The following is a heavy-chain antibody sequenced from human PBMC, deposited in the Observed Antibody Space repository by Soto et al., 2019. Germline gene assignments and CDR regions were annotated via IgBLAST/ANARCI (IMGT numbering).Heavy chain of an antibody. CDR3: ARDLGGSYYAPVDY. CDR1: GYTFTSYG. D-gene: IGHD1-26*01. J-gene: IGHJ4*02. CDR2: ISAYNGNT. V-gene: IGHV1-18*01. Sequence: QVQLVQSGAEVKKPGASVKVSCKASGYTFTSYGISWVRQAPGQGLEWMGWISAYNGNTKYAQKFQGRVTMTTDTPTSSADMELRRLRSDDTAVYYCARDLGGSYYAPVDYWGQGTLVTVSS.